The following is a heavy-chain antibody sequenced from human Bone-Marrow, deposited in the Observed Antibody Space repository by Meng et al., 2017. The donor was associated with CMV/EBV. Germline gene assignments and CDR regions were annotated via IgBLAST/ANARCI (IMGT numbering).Heavy chain of an antibody. D-gene: IGHD5-24*01. V-gene: IGHV4-34*01. CDR1: GGSFSGHY. J-gene: IGHJ4*02. Sequence: ESLKFSCGVHGGSFSGHYWSWIRQSPGMGLELIGEINEHGITDYNPSLKNRVSISIDTSKIQFSLNLTSMTAADSAVDYCSSGRGGGYNPLYWGQGSLVTVSS. CDR2: INEHGIT. CDR3: SSGRGGGYNPLY.